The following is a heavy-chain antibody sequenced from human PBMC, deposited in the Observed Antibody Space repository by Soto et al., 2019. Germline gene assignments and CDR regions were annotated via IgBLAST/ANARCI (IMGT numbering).Heavy chain of an antibody. J-gene: IGHJ5*02. Sequence: QVQLVQSGAEVRKPGASVKVSCRASGYSFSTYDINWVRQATGQGPEWMGWMNPKSGKTGYAQQFQGRVTMTSATSIYTDNIKLSSLGSEDTALYYWAGGPRGGYCYKNYNWFDPWGQGTLVTVSS. CDR1: GYSFSTYD. CDR3: AGGPRGGYCYKNYNWFDP. CDR2: MNPKSGKT. D-gene: IGHD2-2*03. V-gene: IGHV1-8*01.